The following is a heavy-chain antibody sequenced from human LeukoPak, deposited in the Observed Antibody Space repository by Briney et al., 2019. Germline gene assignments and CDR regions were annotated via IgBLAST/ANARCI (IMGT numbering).Heavy chain of an antibody. CDR1: GFTFSSSW. CDR2: INGDGSST. V-gene: IGHV3-74*01. J-gene: IGHJ4*02. Sequence: GGSLRLSCAASGFTFSSSWIHWVRQAPGKRLVWVSRINGDGSSTTYADSVKGRFTISRDNAKNTLYLQMNSLRAEDTAVYYCARSDSGQIDYWGQGTLVIVSA. CDR3: ARSDSGQIDY. D-gene: IGHD5-12*01.